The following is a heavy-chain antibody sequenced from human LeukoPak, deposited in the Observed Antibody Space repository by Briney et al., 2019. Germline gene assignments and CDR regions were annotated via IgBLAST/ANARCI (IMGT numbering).Heavy chain of an antibody. J-gene: IGHJ5*02. CDR2: ISGDGGSS. Sequence: GGSLRLSCAASGFTFGDYPMHWVRQAPGKGLEWVSLISGDGGSSFQADSVRGLFTISRDNSKNSLYLQMNSLRSEDTALYYCAKDMGGSGRNWASNWFDPWGQGTLVTVSS. V-gene: IGHV3-43*02. D-gene: IGHD1-26*01. CDR3: AKDMGGSGRNWASNWFDP. CDR1: GFTFGDYP.